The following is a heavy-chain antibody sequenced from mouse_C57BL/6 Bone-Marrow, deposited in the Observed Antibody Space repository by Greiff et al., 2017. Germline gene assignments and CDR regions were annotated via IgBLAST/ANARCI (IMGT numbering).Heavy chain of an antibody. CDR1: GYAFSSYW. V-gene: IGHV1-80*01. CDR3: AREVVITTVVPYFDY. D-gene: IGHD1-1*01. J-gene: IGHJ2*01. Sequence: QVQLKESGAELVKPGASVKISCKASGYAFSSYWMNWVKQRPGKGLEWIGQIYPGDGDTTYNGKFKGKATLTAAKSSSTAYMQLSSLTSEDSAVYFCAREVVITTVVPYFDYWGQGTTLTVSS. CDR2: IYPGDGDT.